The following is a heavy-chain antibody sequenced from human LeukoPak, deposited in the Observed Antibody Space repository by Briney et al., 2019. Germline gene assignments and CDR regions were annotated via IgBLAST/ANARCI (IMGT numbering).Heavy chain of an antibody. CDR1: GYTFTSYG. V-gene: IGHV1-18*01. Sequence: ASVKVSCKASGYTFTSYGISWVRQAPGQGLEWMGWISAYNGNINYAQKLQGRVTMTTDTSTSTAYMELRSLRSDDTAVYYCARVYCSSTSCYPSWISGYFDYWGQGTLVTVSS. CDR3: ARVYCSSTSCYPSWISGYFDY. D-gene: IGHD2-2*01. J-gene: IGHJ4*02. CDR2: ISAYNGNI.